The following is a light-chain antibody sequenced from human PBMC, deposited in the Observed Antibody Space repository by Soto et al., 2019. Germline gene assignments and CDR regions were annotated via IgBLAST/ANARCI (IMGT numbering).Light chain of an antibody. CDR3: ATWDDRLSGHV. J-gene: IGLJ1*01. CDR2: SIN. Sequence: QAVVTQPPSASGTPGQRVTISCSGSSSNIGSNNVNWYQQVPGTAPKLLIFSINQRPSGVPDRFSGSRSGTSASLAISGLQSEDEADYYCATWDDRLSGHVFGTGTQLTVL. CDR1: SSNIGSNN. V-gene: IGLV1-44*01.